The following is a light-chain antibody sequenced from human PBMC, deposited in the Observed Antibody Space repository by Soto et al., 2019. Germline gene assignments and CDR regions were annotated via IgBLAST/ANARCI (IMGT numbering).Light chain of an antibody. CDR3: QQYYSAPFT. CDR1: QSVLSSSNNKNY. J-gene: IGKJ4*01. V-gene: IGKV4-1*01. CDR2: WAS. Sequence: DIVLTQSPDSLAVSLGERATINCKSSQSVLSSSNNKNYLAWYQQKPGQPPKLLISWASTRESGVPDRFSGSGSGTDFTLTVSSLQAEDMAVYYCQQYYSAPFTFGGGTKVEIK.